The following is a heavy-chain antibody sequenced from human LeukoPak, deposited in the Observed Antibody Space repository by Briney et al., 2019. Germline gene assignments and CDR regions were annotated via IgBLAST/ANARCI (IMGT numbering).Heavy chain of an antibody. V-gene: IGHV4-39*01. D-gene: IGHD1-1*01. J-gene: IGHJ4*02. CDR1: GGSISSSSYY. CDR3: AGQVGTAGQEYFDY. CDR2: IYYSGST. Sequence: SETLSLTCIVSGGSISSSSYYWGWIRQPPGKGLEWIGSIYYSGSTYYNPSLKSRVTISVDTSKNQFSLKLSSVTAADTAVYYCAGQVGTAGQEYFDYWGQGTLVTVSS.